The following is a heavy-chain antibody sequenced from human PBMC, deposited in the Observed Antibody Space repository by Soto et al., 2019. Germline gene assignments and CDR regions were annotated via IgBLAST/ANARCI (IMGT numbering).Heavy chain of an antibody. V-gene: IGHV3-73*01. CDR3: ARDAVAGIDLSGYHGMDV. CDR1: GYTFSDTA. D-gene: IGHD6-19*01. CDR2: VASKPEGYTT. J-gene: IGHJ6*02. Sequence: GGSLRLSCAASGYTFSDTAIHWVRQAPGKGLEWVGRVASKPEGYTTTYGASVKGRFTISRDNAKNSLYLQMNSLRAEDTAVYYCARDAVAGIDLSGYHGMDVWGQGTTVTVSS.